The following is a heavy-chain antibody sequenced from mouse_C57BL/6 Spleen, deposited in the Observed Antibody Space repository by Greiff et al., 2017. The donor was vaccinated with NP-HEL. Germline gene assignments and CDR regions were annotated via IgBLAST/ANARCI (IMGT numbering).Heavy chain of an antibody. CDR1: GYSITSGYY. CDR2: ISYDGSN. V-gene: IGHV3-6*01. Sequence: DVQLQESGPGLVKPSQSLSLTCSVTGYSITSGYYWNWIRQFPGNKLEWMGYISYDGSNNYNPSLKNRISITRDTSKNQFFLKLNSVTTEDTATYYCARRGNEYYYAMDYWGQGTSVTVSS. CDR3: ARRGNEYYYAMDY. J-gene: IGHJ4*01. D-gene: IGHD2-1*01.